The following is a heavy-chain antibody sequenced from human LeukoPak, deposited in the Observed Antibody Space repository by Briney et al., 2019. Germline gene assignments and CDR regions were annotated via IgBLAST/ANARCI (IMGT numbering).Heavy chain of an antibody. CDR3: AREVGYCCSTSCPAIYYYYYYMDV. V-gene: IGHV4-39*02. J-gene: IGHJ6*03. D-gene: IGHD2-2*01. CDR1: GGSISSSSYY. Sequence: SETLSLTCTVSGGSISSSSYYWGWIRQPPGKGLEWIGSIYYSGSTYYNPSLKSRVTISVDTSKNQFSLKLSSVTAADTAVYYCAREVGYCCSTSCPAIYYYYYYMDVWGKGTTVTVSS. CDR2: IYYSGST.